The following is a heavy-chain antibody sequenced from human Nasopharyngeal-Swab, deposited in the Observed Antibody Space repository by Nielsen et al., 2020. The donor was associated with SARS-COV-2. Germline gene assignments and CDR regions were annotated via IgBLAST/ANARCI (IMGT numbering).Heavy chain of an antibody. CDR1: GGTFSSYA. CDR2: IIPILGIA. D-gene: IGHD3-3*01. CDR3: ARGSEDDFWGGPKLDYYGMDV. V-gene: IGHV1-69*04. Sequence: SVKVSCKASGGTFSSYAISWVRQAPGQGLEWMGRIIPILGIANYAQKFQGRVTITADKSTSTAYMELSSLRSEDTAVYYCARGSEDDFWGGPKLDYYGMDVWGQGTTVTVSS. J-gene: IGHJ6*02.